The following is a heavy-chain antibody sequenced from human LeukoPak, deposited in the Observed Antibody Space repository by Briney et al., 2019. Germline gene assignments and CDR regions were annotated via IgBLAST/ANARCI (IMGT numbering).Heavy chain of an antibody. J-gene: IGHJ4*02. V-gene: IGHV3-23*01. CDR2: ISGSGGST. CDR1: GFTFSSYA. D-gene: IGHD2-2*01. Sequence: GGSLRLSYAASGFTFSSYAMSWVRQAPGKGLEWVSAISGSGGSTYYADSVKGRFTISRDNSKNTLYPQMNSLRAEDTAVYYCAKSVRWGTSRYPEFDYWGQGTLVTVSS. CDR3: AKSVRWGTSRYPEFDY.